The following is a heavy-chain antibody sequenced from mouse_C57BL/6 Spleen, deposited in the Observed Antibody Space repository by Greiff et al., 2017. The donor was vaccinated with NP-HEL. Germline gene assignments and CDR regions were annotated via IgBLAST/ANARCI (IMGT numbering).Heavy chain of an antibody. CDR2: ISDGGSYT. V-gene: IGHV5-4*01. CDR1: GFTFSSYA. D-gene: IGHD1-3*01. J-gene: IGHJ2*01. CDR3: AREAVNFYFDY. Sequence: EVQLQESGGGLVKPGGSLKLSCAASGFTFSSYAMSWVRQTPEKRLEWVATISDGGSYTYYPDNVKGRFTISRDNAKNNLYLQMSHLKSEDTAMYYCAREAVNFYFDYWGQGTTLTVSS.